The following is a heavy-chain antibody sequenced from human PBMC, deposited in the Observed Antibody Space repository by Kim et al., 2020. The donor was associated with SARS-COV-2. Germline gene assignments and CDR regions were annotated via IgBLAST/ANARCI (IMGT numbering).Heavy chain of an antibody. J-gene: IGHJ3*02. CDR3: AKEGIIAVAEKRGSGFDI. V-gene: IGHV3-33*06. CDR2: IWYDGSNK. CDR1: GFTFSSYG. Sequence: GGSLRLSCAASGFTFSSYGMHWVRQAPGKGLEWVADIWYDGSNKYYADSVKGRFTISRDNSKNTLYLQMNSLRAEDTAVYYCAKEGIIAVAEKRGSGFDIWGQGKMFTVSS. D-gene: IGHD6-19*01.